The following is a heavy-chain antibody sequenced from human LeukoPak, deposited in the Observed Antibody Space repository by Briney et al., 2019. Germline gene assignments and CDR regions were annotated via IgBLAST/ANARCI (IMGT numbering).Heavy chain of an antibody. Sequence: GGSLRLSCRASGFTFSDYYMSWIRQAPGKGLEWLSYVSGGGSTTYYADSVKGRFTISRDNAKNSLYLQMNSLRAEDTAVYYCARGGVVPAARGDFDLWGRGTLVTVSS. CDR2: VSGGGSTT. D-gene: IGHD2-2*01. V-gene: IGHV3-11*04. J-gene: IGHJ2*01. CDR3: ARGGVVPAARGDFDL. CDR1: GFTFSDYY.